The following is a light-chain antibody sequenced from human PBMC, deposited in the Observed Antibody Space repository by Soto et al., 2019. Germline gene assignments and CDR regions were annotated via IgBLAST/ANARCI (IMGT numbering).Light chain of an antibody. CDR3: QQSFRTPLT. Sequence: DIVMTQSPDSLTVSLGERATINCKSSQSVLYNSNNKNYLAWYQQKPGQPPKLLIYWASTRESGVPDRFSGSGSGTDFALTINSLQPEDVAVYSCQQSFRTPLTFGGGTKVDI. V-gene: IGKV4-1*01. J-gene: IGKJ4*01. CDR2: WAS. CDR1: QSVLYNSNNKNY.